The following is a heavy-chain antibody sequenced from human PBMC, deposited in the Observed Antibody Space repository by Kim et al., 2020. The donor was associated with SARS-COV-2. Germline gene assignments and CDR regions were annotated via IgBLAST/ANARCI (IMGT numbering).Heavy chain of an antibody. Sequence: GGSLRLSCAASGFTFSSYTMNWVRQAPGKGLEWVSSISGSSSYIYYADSMKGRFTISRDNAKKSLYLQINSLRAEDTAVYYCARGDFGGYDLFDYWGQGTLVTVSS. D-gene: IGHD5-12*01. V-gene: IGHV3-21*01. J-gene: IGHJ4*02. CDR1: GFTFSSYT. CDR3: ARGDFGGYDLFDY. CDR2: ISGSSSYI.